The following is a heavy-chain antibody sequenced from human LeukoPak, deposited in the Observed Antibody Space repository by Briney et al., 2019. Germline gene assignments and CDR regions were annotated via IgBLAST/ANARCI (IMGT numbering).Heavy chain of an antibody. CDR1: GGSISSGDYY. D-gene: IGHD6-19*01. Sequence: SQTLSLTCTVSGGSISSGDYYWSWIRQPPRKGLEWIGYIYYSGSTYYNPSLKSRVTISVDTSKNQFSLKLSSVTAADTAVYYCARGQWLVPVVYFDYWGQGTLVTVSS. V-gene: IGHV4-30-4*08. CDR2: IYYSGST. CDR3: ARGQWLVPVVYFDY. J-gene: IGHJ4*02.